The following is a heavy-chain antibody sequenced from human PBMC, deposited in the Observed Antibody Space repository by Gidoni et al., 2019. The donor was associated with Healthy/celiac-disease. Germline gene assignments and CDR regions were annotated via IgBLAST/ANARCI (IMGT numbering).Heavy chain of an antibody. CDR2: INAGNGNT. D-gene: IGHD6-13*01. Sequence: QVQLVQSGAEVKKPGASVKVSCKASGYTFTSYAMHWVRQAPGQRLEWMGWINAGNGNTKYSQKFQGRVTITRDTSASTAYMELSSLRSEDTAVYYCARSIAAAECFDYWGQGTLVTVSS. V-gene: IGHV1-3*01. CDR3: ARSIAAAECFDY. J-gene: IGHJ4*02. CDR1: GYTFTSYA.